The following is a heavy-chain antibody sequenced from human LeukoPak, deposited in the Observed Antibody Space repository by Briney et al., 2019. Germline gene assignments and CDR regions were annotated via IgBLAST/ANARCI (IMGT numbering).Heavy chain of an antibody. V-gene: IGHV3-30*02. CDR3: ARDLGDSSGYYYFDY. CDR1: GFTFSSYG. CDR2: IRYDGSNK. J-gene: IGHJ4*02. D-gene: IGHD3-22*01. Sequence: GGSLRLSCAASGFTFSSYGMHWVRQAPGKGLEWVAFIRYDGSNKYYADSVKGRFTISRDNAKNSLYLQMNSLRAEDTALYHCARDLGDSSGYYYFDYWGQGTLVTVSS.